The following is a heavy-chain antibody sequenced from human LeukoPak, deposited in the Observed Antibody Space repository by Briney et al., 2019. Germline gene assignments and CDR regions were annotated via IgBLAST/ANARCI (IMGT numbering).Heavy chain of an antibody. CDR1: GFTFNDYY. Sequence: TGGSLRLSCAASGFTFNDYYMSWIRQAPGKGLEWLSYINIGGTNTHYADSMKGRFTISRDNAKKSLYLEMNNLRAEDTAVYYCATDGAGFDTWGQGVLVTVSS. CDR3: ATDGAGFDT. CDR2: INIGGTNT. V-gene: IGHV3-11*01. J-gene: IGHJ5*02.